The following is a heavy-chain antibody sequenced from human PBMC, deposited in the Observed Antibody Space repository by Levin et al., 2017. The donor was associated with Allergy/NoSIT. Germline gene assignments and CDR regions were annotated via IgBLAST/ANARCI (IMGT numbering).Heavy chain of an antibody. D-gene: IGHD3-10*01. J-gene: IGHJ4*01. CDR2: ISNYGDHT. CDR3: AQEIKFGGFTYYFDS. Sequence: GGSLRLSCAASGFTFSNYFMTWVRQAPGKGLEWVSAISNYGDHTYYADSVKGRFTISRDNSQNTLYLQMNSLGADDTAVYFCAQEIKFGGFTYYFDSWGHGTLVTVSS. V-gene: IGHV3-23*01. CDR1: GFTFSNYF.